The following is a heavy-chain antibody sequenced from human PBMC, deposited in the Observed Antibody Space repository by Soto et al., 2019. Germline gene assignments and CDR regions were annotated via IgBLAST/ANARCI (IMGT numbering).Heavy chain of an antibody. CDR1: GFTFSSYS. CDR2: ISSSSSTI. D-gene: IGHD6-13*01. CDR3: ARDSSPVPHYYYGMDV. V-gene: IGHV3-48*02. J-gene: IGHJ6*02. Sequence: EVQLVESGGGLVQPGGSLRLSCAASGFTFSSYSMNWVRQAPGKGLEWVSYISSSSSTIYYADSVKGRFTISRDNAKNSLYLQMNSLRDEDTAVYYCARDSSPVPHYYYGMDVWGQGTTVTVSS.